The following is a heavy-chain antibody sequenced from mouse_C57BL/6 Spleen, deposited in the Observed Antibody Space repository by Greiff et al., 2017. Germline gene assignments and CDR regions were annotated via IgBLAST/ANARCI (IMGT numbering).Heavy chain of an antibody. Sequence: QVQLQQPGAELVRPGSSVKLSCKASGYTFTSYWMHWVKQRPIQGLEWIGNIDPSDSETHYNQKFTDKATLTVDKSSSTAYMQLSSLTSEDSAVYYCARRHPHYYAMDYWGQGTSVTVSS. D-gene: IGHD3-1*01. CDR2: IDPSDSET. CDR3: ARRHPHYYAMDY. J-gene: IGHJ4*01. V-gene: IGHV1-52*01. CDR1: GYTFTSYW.